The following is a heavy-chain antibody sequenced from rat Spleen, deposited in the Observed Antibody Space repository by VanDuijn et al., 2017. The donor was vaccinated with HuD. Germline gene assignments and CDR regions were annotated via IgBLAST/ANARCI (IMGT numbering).Heavy chain of an antibody. Sequence: EVQLVESGGGLVQPGRSLKLSCAASGFTFNNYWMTWIRQAPGRGLEWVATISYDGSSTYYRDSVKGRFTISRDNAKSTLYLQMDSLRSEDTATYYCARHGGRRAPNGYFDHWGQGVMVTVSS. CDR2: ISYDGSST. CDR3: ARHGGRRAPNGYFDH. V-gene: IGHV5-29*01. D-gene: IGHD3-4*01. J-gene: IGHJ2*01. CDR1: GFTFNNYW.